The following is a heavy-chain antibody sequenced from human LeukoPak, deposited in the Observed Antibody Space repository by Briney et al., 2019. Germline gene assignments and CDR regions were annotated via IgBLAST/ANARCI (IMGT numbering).Heavy chain of an antibody. CDR2: ISSGSTT. V-gene: IGHV3-48*03. CDR1: GFTFSSYE. D-gene: IGHD6-19*01. CDR3: ARESIAVAGAPFDY. J-gene: IGHJ4*02. Sequence: GGSLRLSCAASGFTFSSYEMNWVRQAPGKGLKWVSYISSGSTTYDADSVKGRFTISRDNAKNSLYLQMNSLRAEDTAVYYCARESIAVAGAPFDYWGQGTLVTVSS.